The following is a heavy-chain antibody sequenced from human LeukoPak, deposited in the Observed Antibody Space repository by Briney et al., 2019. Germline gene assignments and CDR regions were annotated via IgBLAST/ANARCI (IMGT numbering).Heavy chain of an antibody. V-gene: IGHV3-23*01. CDR2: ISGSGGST. J-gene: IGHJ6*03. CDR3: AKVMKGSERLTMVRGVIIKTAGLYYMDV. CDR1: GFTFSSYA. Sequence: PGGSLRLSCAASGFTFSSYAMSWVRQAPGKGLEWVSAISGSGGSTYYADSVKGRFTISRDNSKNTLYLQMNSLRAEDTAVYYWAKVMKGSERLTMVRGVIIKTAGLYYMDVWGKGTTVTVSS. D-gene: IGHD3-10*01.